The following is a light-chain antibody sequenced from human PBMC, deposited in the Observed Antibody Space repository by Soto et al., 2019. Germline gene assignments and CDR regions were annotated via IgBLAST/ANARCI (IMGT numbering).Light chain of an antibody. Sequence: QSALTQPPSASGSPGQSVTISCTGTSSDVGGFDYVSWYQQYPGKAPRLMIYEVNERPSGVPDRFSGSKSGNTASLTVSGLRAEDEADYYCSSYTARSTLVFGGGTKVTVL. V-gene: IGLV2-8*01. CDR2: EVN. CDR3: SSYTARSTLV. J-gene: IGLJ3*02. CDR1: SSDVGGFDY.